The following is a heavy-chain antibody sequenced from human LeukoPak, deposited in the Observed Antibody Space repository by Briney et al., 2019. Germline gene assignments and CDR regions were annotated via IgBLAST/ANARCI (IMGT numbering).Heavy chain of an antibody. V-gene: IGHV3-23*01. CDR1: GFTFSSYS. Sequence: GGSLRLSCAASGFTFSSYSMNWVRQAPGQGLEWVSTVSGSGDNIHQADSVKGRFTISRDNSRSTVYLQMNSLRAEDTAVYYCATSWGPDTSAFRWGRDGMDVWGQGSTVIVS. CDR2: VSGSGDNI. D-gene: IGHD3-16*01. J-gene: IGHJ6*02. CDR3: ATSWGPDTSAFRWGRDGMDV.